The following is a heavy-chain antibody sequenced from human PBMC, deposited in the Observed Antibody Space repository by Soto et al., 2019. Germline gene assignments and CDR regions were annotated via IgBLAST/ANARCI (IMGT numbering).Heavy chain of an antibody. CDR2: ISGYNGNT. V-gene: IGHV1-18*01. J-gene: IGHJ4*02. CDR1: CYIFTSYG. CDR3: ARGWEQLPVPIDY. D-gene: IGHD1-26*01. Sequence: XSVKVSCKTSCYIFTSYGLNWVRQAPGQGLEWMGWISGYNGNTNYAQTFQDRVTMTIDTSRSTVYMELRRLTSDDTAVYYCARGWEQLPVPIDYWGQGTLVTVSS.